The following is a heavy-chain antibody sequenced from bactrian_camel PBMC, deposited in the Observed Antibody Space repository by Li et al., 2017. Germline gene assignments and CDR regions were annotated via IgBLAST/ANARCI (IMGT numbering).Heavy chain of an antibody. CDR3: AAAHPSIGFIFG. V-gene: IGHV3S53*01. CDR2: IAPDGTA. Sequence: HVQLVESGGGSVQAGGSLILSCAASGDTYRTYFMGWFSQAPGKERDGVASIAPDGTAEYTNSVKGRFTISHDNANNTMYLQMNNLKPEDTAMYYCAAAHPSIGFIFG. J-gene: IGHJ6*01. CDR1: GDTYRTYF. D-gene: IGHD5*01.